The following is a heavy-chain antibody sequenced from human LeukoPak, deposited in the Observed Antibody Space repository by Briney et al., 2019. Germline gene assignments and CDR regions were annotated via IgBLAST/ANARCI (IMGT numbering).Heavy chain of an antibody. CDR3: ARGDYYGFVDY. CDR2: ISGSGGST. V-gene: IGHV3-23*01. D-gene: IGHD3-10*01. J-gene: IGHJ4*02. CDR1: GFTFSSYA. Sequence: GGSLRLSCAASGFTFSSYAMSWVRQAARKGLEWVSGISGSGGSTYYADSVKGRFTISRDNSKNTLYLQMNSLRAEDTAVYYCARGDYYGFVDYWGQGTLVTVSS.